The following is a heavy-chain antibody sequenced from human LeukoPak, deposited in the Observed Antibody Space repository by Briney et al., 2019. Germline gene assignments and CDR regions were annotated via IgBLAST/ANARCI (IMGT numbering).Heavy chain of an antibody. J-gene: IGHJ6*04. CDR1: GFTFSDYY. CDR2: ISSSSSYI. Sequence: GGSLRLSCAASGFTFSDYYMSWIRQAPGKGLEWVSYISSSSSYIYYADSVKGRFTISRDNAKNSLYLQMNSLRAEDTAVYYCARDFVVATTQYYYYYGMDVWGKGTTVTVSS. V-gene: IGHV3-11*06. D-gene: IGHD5-12*01. CDR3: ARDFVVATTQYYYYYGMDV.